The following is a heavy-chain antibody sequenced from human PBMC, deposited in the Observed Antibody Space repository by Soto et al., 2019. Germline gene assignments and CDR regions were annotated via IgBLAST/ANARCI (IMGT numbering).Heavy chain of an antibody. CDR3: ARITHDYYDSSGYYHDVVLFDY. CDR1: DGSISSYY. Sequence: SETLSLTCTVSDGSISSYYWSWIRQPPGKGLEWIGYIYYSGSTNYNPSLKSRVTISVDTSKNQFSLKLSSVTAADTAVYYCARITHDYYDSSGYYHDVVLFDYWGQGTLVTVSS. CDR2: IYYSGST. V-gene: IGHV4-59*01. D-gene: IGHD3-22*01. J-gene: IGHJ4*02.